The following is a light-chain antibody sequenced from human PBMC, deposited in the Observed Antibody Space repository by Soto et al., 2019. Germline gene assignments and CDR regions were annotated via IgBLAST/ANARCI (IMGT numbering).Light chain of an antibody. J-gene: IGKJ1*01. CDR3: QQYNSYSSWT. CDR1: QSLNSL. V-gene: IGKV1-5*01. CDR2: DAS. Sequence: DIQMTQSPSTLSASVGDRVTITCRASQSLNSLLAWYQQKPGRAPKLLIYDASTLESGVPSRFSGSGSGTEFTFTITSLKTDDFATYYCQQYNSYSSWTFGQGTKVEIK.